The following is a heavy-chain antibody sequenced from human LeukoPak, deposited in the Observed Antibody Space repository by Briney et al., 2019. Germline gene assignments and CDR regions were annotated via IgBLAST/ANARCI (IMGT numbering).Heavy chain of an antibody. CDR2: ITGSGGST. CDR3: AKDGGGDLGCLPPMDV. D-gene: IGHD3-3*01. CDR1: GFTFSSHA. Sequence: GGSLRLSCAASGFTFSSHAMGWVRQAPGKGLEWVSSITGSGGSTYYGDSVKGRFTIARDNSKNTLYLQMNSLRAEDTAVYYCAKDGGGDLGCLPPMDVWGQGTTVTVSS. V-gene: IGHV3-23*01. J-gene: IGHJ6*02.